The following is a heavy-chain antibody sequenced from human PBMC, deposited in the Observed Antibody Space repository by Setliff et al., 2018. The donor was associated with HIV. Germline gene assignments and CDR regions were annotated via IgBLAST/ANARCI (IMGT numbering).Heavy chain of an antibody. Sequence: ASVKVSCKASGYSLTPYSINWVRQAPGHGLEWMGVINSNTGNPTYARGFTGRFVFSVDSPVNPAYLQIFSLKAEDTAVYYCTRDHTPPPNYDFWSGQIDLSNIFYYMDVWGTGSPVTVSS. J-gene: IGHJ6*03. CDR1: GYSLTPYS. V-gene: IGHV7-4-1*01. CDR2: INSNTGNP. D-gene: IGHD3-3*01. CDR3: TRDHTPPPNYDFWSGQIDLSNIFYYMDV.